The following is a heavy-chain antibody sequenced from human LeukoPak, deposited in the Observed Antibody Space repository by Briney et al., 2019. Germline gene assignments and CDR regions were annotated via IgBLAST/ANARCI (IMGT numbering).Heavy chain of an antibody. Sequence: ASVKVSCKASGYTFTDYYMHWVRQAPGQGFEWMGWINPNSGDTNYAQKFQGRVTMTRDTSISTAHMELSRLRSDDTAVYYCARANFLYCSSTTCLFDYWGQGTLVIVSS. J-gene: IGHJ4*02. CDR2: INPNSGDT. CDR1: GYTFTDYY. V-gene: IGHV1-2*02. CDR3: ARANFLYCSSTTCLFDY. D-gene: IGHD2-2*01.